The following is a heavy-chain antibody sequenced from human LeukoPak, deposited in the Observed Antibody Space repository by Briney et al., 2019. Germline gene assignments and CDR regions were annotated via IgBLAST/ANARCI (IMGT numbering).Heavy chain of an antibody. CDR1: GGSISSYY. J-gene: IGHJ6*03. V-gene: IGHV4-59*01. D-gene: IGHD6-6*01. CDR2: IYYSGST. Sequence: PSETLSLTCTVSGGSISSYYWSWIRQPPGKGLEWIGYIYYSGSTNYNPSLKSRVTISVDTSKNQFSLKLSSVTAADTAVYYCARVSSLYSSSSFYYYYYMDVWGKGTTVTVSS. CDR3: ARVSSLYSSSSFYYYYYMDV.